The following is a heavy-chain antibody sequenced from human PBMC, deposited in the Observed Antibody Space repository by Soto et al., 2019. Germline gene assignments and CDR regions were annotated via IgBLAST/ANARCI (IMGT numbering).Heavy chain of an antibody. CDR1: GGSISSGEYY. D-gene: IGHD4-4*01. CDR3: VRDRSTLTYYYGMDV. CDR2: IYYSGST. Sequence: SETLSLTCTVSGGSISSGEYYWNWIRQPPGKGLEWIGYIYYSGSTYYNPSLKSRVAILLDTPKNQFSLRLSSVTAADTAVYYCVRDRSTLTYYYGMDVWGQGTTVTVSS. V-gene: IGHV4-30-4*01. J-gene: IGHJ6*02.